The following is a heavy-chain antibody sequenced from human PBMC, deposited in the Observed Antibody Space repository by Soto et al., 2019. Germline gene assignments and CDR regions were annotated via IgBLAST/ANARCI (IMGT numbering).Heavy chain of an antibody. V-gene: IGHV3-33*06. Sequence: GGSLRLSCAASGFTFSSYGMHWVRQAPGKGLEWVAVIWYDGSNKYYADSVKGRFTISRDNSKNTLYLQMNSLRAEDTAVYYCAKDLSINYSDYWGQGTLVTVSS. CDR2: IWYDGSNK. CDR1: GFTFSSYG. CDR3: AKDLSINYSDY. J-gene: IGHJ4*02.